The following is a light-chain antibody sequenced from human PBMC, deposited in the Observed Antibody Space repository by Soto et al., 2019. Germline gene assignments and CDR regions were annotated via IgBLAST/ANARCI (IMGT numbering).Light chain of an antibody. CDR3: HQRSNSPST. Sequence: EIVLTQSPATLSLSPGERATLSCRASQSVSGYLAWYQQKPGQAPRLLIYAASNRATGIPARFSGSGSVTDFTLTISSLEPEDVAVYCCHQRSNSPSTFGGGTKVEIK. V-gene: IGKV3-11*01. CDR1: QSVSGY. J-gene: IGKJ4*01. CDR2: AAS.